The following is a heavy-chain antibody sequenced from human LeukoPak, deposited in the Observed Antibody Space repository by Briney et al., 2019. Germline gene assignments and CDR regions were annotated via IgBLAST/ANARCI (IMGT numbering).Heavy chain of an antibody. J-gene: IGHJ5*02. CDR1: GGSISSYY. D-gene: IGHD3-10*01. V-gene: IGHV4-4*07. CDR2: IYSRVT. CDR3: ARDSGTTGEVKFDP. Sequence: PSETLSLTCTVSGGSISSYYLSWIRQPAGDGLEWIGRIYSRVTTYNPSLKSRVTMSADTSRNHVSLTLNSVTAADTAVYYCARDSGTTGEVKFDPWGQGTLVTVSS.